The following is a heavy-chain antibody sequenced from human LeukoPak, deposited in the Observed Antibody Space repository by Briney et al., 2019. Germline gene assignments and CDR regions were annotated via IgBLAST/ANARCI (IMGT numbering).Heavy chain of an antibody. D-gene: IGHD4-23*01. CDR2: IYYSGST. Sequence: SETLSLTCTVSGDSISTYYWSWIRQAPGKGLEWIGYIYYSGSTNYNPSLKSRVTTSVDTSKNQFSLRLSFVTAADTAVYYCARDPGYGGNLFDYWGQGTLVTVSS. CDR3: ARDPGYGGNLFDY. CDR1: GDSISTYY. V-gene: IGHV4-59*01. J-gene: IGHJ4*02.